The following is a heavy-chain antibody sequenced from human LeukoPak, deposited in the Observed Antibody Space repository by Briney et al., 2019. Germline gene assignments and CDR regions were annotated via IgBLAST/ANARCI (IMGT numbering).Heavy chain of an antibody. V-gene: IGHV1-18*04. CDR2: ISAYNGNT. CDR1: GYTFTSYG. CDR3: ARDSVCSGGSCYSHYFDY. J-gene: IGHJ4*02. Sequence: ASVKVSCKASGYTFTSYGISWVRQAPGQGLEWMGWISAYNGNTNYAQKLQGRVTMTTDTSTSTAYMELRSLRSDDTAVYYCARDSVCSGGSCYSHYFDYWGQGTLVTVSS. D-gene: IGHD2-15*01.